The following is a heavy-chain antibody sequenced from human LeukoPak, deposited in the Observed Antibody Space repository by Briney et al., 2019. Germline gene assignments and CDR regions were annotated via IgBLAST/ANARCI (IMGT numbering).Heavy chain of an antibody. V-gene: IGHV3-9*01. J-gene: IGHJ4*02. D-gene: IGHD1-26*01. Sequence: GGTLRLSCAASGFTFDDYAMHWVRQAPGKGLEWVSGISWHSGSIAYADSVKGRFTISRDNAKSSLYLQMNSLRSDDTAVYYCARDNRGSYTLFDYWGQGTLVTVSS. CDR2: ISWHSGSI. CDR3: ARDNRGSYTLFDY. CDR1: GFTFDDYA.